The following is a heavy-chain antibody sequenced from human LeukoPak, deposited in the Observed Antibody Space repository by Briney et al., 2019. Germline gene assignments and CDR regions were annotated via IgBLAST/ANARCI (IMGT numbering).Heavy chain of an antibody. V-gene: IGHV4-61*08. Sequence: SQTLSLTCTVSGGSISSGGYYWSWIRQPPGKGLEWIGYIYYSGSTNYNPSLKSRVTISVDTSKNQFSLKLSSVTAADTAVYYCARVTGYYDFWSGYSTLNQYYFDYWGQGTLVTVSS. CDR2: IYYSGST. CDR1: GGSISSGGYY. CDR3: ARVTGYYDFWSGYSTLNQYYFDY. J-gene: IGHJ4*02. D-gene: IGHD3-3*01.